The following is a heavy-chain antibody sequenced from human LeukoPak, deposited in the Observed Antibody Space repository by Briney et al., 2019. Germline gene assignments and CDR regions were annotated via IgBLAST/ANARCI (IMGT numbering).Heavy chain of an antibody. CDR3: ARRFDI. Sequence: GGSLRLSCAASGFTFSSFEMNWVRRAPGKGLEWVSYISSSGSTIDFADSVKGRLTISRDNTKNSLLLQMNSLRVEDTAVYYCARRFDIWGQGTTVTVSS. J-gene: IGHJ3*02. CDR2: ISSSGSTI. V-gene: IGHV3-48*03. CDR1: GFTFSSFE.